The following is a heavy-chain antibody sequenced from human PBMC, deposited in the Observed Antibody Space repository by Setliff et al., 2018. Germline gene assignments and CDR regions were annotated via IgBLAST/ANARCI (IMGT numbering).Heavy chain of an antibody. V-gene: IGHV4-38-2*02. CDR1: GGSLSADYY. CDR3: VRALLWSGEGRFDP. Sequence: SETLSLTCTVSGGSLSADYYWSWIRQPAGKGLEWIGSIYYSGSTYYNPSLTSRVTISVDTSNNQFSLNLRSVTAADTAVYYCVRALLWSGEGRFDPWGQGTLVTVSS. J-gene: IGHJ5*02. D-gene: IGHD3-10*01. CDR2: IYYSGST.